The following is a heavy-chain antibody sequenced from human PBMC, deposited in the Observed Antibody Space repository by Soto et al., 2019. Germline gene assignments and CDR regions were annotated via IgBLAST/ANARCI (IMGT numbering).Heavy chain of an antibody. CDR2: ISYDGNNK. D-gene: IGHD3-3*01. V-gene: IGHV3-30-3*01. CDR3: ARAYYDFWSGCP. CDR1: GFTFSGYA. Sequence: GGSLRLSCAAPGFTFSGYAMHWVRQAPGKGLEWVAVISYDGNNKYYADSVKGRFTISRDNSKNTLYLQMNSLRAEDTAVYYCARAYYDFWSGCPWGQGTLVTVSS. J-gene: IGHJ5*02.